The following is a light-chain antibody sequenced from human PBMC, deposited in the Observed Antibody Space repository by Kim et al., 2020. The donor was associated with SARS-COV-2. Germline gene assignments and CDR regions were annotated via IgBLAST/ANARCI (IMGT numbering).Light chain of an antibody. CDR3: QSYDSSLSGYV. J-gene: IGLJ1*01. CDR1: SSNSGAGYD. CDR2: GNS. Sequence: PISCTGSSSNSGAGYDIHWYQHLPGTAHNLLIFGNSNRPSGVPDRFSGSKSGTSASLAITGLQAEDEAEYYCQSYDSSLSGYVFGTGTKVTVL. V-gene: IGLV1-40*01.